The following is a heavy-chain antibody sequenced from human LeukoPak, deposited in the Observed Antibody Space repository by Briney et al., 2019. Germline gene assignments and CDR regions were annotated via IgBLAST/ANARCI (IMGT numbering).Heavy chain of an antibody. J-gene: IGHJ4*02. Sequence: GGSLRLSCAASGFTFSSYGMHWVRPAPGKGLEGVAFIRYDGSNKYYADSVKGRFTISRDNSKNTLYLQMNSLRAEDTAVYYCAHYNPDSGSHDYWGQGTLVTVSS. CDR3: AHYNPDSGSHDY. CDR1: GFTFSSYG. CDR2: IRYDGSNK. D-gene: IGHD3-10*01. V-gene: IGHV3-30*02.